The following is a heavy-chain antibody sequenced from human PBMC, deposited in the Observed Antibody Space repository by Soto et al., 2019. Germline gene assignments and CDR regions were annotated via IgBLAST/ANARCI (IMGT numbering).Heavy chain of an antibody. CDR3: ARVWGYYFDY. V-gene: IGHV4-59*01. CDR2: IYYSGST. Sequence: RQPPGKGLEWIGYIYYSGSTNYNPSLKSRVTISVDTSKNQFSLKLSSVTAADTAVYYCARVWGYYFDYWGQGTLVTVSS. J-gene: IGHJ4*02. D-gene: IGHD2-21*01.